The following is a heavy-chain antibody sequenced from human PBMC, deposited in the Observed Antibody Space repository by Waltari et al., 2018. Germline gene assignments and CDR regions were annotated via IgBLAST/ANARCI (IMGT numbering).Heavy chain of an antibody. J-gene: IGHJ4*02. V-gene: IGHV3-48*04. D-gene: IGHD1-7*01. CDR1: GFTFSSYN. CDR3: VRGGNSEVDY. CDR2: ISSNRNTV. Sequence: EVQLVESGGGLVQPGGSLRLSCAASGFTFSSYNMNWVRQAPGKGLELISHISSNRNTVYYADAVKGRFTISRDNAKNTLFLQMNSLRAEDTAVYYCVRGGNSEVDYWGQGTLVTVSS.